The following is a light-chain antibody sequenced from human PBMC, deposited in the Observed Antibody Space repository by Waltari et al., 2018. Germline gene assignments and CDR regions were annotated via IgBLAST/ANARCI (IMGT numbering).Light chain of an antibody. CDR3: QSYDTSLGVV. CDR2: GVN. Sequence: QSVLTQPPSVSGAPGQRVTLSCTGSGSNIGAYDVHWYQHRPGKAPTLLIYGVNNRPSGVPDRFFGSKSGTSASLAITSLRAEDEGVYYCQSYDTSLGVVFGGGTKLTVL. CDR1: GSNIGAYD. V-gene: IGLV1-40*01. J-gene: IGLJ2*01.